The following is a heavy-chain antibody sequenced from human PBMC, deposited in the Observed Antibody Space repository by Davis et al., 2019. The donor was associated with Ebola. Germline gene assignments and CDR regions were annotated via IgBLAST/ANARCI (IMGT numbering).Heavy chain of an antibody. CDR2: INSDGSST. D-gene: IGHD3-10*01. Sequence: HTGGSLRLSCAASGFTFSSYWMHWVRQAPGKGLVWVSRINSDGSSTSYADSVKGRFTISRDNAKNTLYLQMNSLRAEDTAVYYCAKVGLLWFGELPRILNWFDPWGQGTLVTVSS. V-gene: IGHV3-74*01. CDR3: AKVGLLWFGELPRILNWFDP. CDR1: GFTFSSYW. J-gene: IGHJ5*02.